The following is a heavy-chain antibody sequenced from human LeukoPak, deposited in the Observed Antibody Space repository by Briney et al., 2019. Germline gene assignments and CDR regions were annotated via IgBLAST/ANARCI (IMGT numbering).Heavy chain of an antibody. V-gene: IGHV1-46*01. CDR3: ARGQRPIRVVTSELFDY. D-gene: IGHD3-3*01. CDR1: GYTFTSYY. J-gene: IGHJ4*02. CDR2: INPGGGNT. Sequence: ASVKVSCKASGYTFTSYYIYWVRQAPGQGLEWMGLINPGGGNTNYAQKFQGRVTMTRDMSTCTVYMGLSSLTSEDTAVYYCARGQRPIRVVTSELFDYWGQGTLVTVSS.